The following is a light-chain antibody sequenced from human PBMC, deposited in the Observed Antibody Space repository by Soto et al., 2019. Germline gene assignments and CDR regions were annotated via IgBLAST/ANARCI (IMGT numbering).Light chain of an antibody. V-gene: IGLV4-69*01. CDR2: LSSDGSH. CDR3: PTWDTGIVV. J-gene: IGLJ2*01. CDR1: SGHSTYA. Sequence: VLTQSPSASASLGASVKVTCTLSSGHSTYAIAWHQQQPEKGPRYLMKLSSDGSHSKGDGIPDRFSGSSSGAERYLTISSLQSEDEADYYCPTWDTGIVVFGGGTKVTVL.